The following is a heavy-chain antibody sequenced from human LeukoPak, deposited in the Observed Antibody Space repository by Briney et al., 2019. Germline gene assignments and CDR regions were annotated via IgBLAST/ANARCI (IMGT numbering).Heavy chain of an antibody. Sequence: ASVKVSCKASGCTFSSYAISWVRQAPGQGLGWMGGIIPIFGTANYAQKFQGRVTITADKSTSTAYMELSSLRSEDTAVYYCARVREDSSGYYFDYWGQGTLVTVSS. CDR1: GCTFSSYA. CDR2: IIPIFGTA. J-gene: IGHJ4*02. D-gene: IGHD3-22*01. V-gene: IGHV1-69*06. CDR3: ARVREDSSGYYFDY.